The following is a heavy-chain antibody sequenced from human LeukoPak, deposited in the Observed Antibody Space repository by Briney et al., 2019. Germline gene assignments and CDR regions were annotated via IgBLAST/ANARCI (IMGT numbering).Heavy chain of an antibody. CDR3: ARDRTIFGVVGYYFDY. CDR1: GFTFSSYS. CDR2: ISSSSSTI. Sequence: GGSLRLSCAASGFTFSSYSMNWVRQAPGKGLEWVSYISSSSSTIYYADSVKGRFTISRDNAKNSLYLQMNSLRAEDTAVYYCARDRTIFGVVGYYFDYWGQETLVTVSS. V-gene: IGHV3-48*04. J-gene: IGHJ4*02. D-gene: IGHD3-3*01.